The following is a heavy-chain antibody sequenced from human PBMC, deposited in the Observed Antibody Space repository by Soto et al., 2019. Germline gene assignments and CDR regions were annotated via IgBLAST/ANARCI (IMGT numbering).Heavy chain of an antibody. Sequence: EVQLVESGGGLVQPGRSLRLSCAASGFTFDDYVMHWVRQAPGKGLEWVSGISWNSGSIGYADSVKGRFTISRDNAKNSLYLQMNSLRAEDTALYYCAKALGYSGYDYDYWGQGTLVTVSS. J-gene: IGHJ4*02. D-gene: IGHD5-12*01. V-gene: IGHV3-9*01. CDR3: AKALGYSGYDYDY. CDR1: GFTFDDYV. CDR2: ISWNSGSI.